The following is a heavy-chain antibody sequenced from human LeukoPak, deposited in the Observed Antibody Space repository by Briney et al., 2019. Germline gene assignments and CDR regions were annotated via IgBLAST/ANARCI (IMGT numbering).Heavy chain of an antibody. CDR3: ARDTGPGNEYYFDY. Sequence: ASVKVSCKASGYTFTSYGISWVRQAPGQGLEWMGWISANNGDTNYAQKFQGRVTMTSDTSTSTTYMELRSLRSDDTAVYYCARDTGPGNEYYFDYWGQGTLVTVSS. CDR1: GYTFTSYG. V-gene: IGHV1-18*01. CDR2: ISANNGDT. J-gene: IGHJ4*02. D-gene: IGHD3-10*01.